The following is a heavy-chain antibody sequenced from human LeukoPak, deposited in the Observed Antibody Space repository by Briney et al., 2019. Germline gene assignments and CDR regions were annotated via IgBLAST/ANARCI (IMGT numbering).Heavy chain of an antibody. CDR3: ARDGLFDSSGYYMDS. CDR2: IYYSGGT. V-gene: IGHV4-59*01. Sequence: PSETLSLTCTASGGTISSYYGSWFRQPPGKGLEGMGYIYYSGGTKYNPSLMSRVTISVDRAQSQFSLSLTSVTAADTAVYYCARDGLFDSSGYYMDSWGQGTLVIVSS. J-gene: IGHJ4*02. CDR1: GGTISSYY. D-gene: IGHD3-22*01.